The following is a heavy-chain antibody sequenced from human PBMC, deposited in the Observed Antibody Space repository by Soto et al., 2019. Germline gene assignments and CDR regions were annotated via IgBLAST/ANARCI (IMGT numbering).Heavy chain of an antibody. J-gene: IGHJ5*02. CDR1: GVSISSYY. CDR2: IYYSGST. Sequence: SETLSLTCTVSGVSISSYYWSWIRQPPGKGLEWIGYIYYSGSTNYNPSLKSRVTISVDTSKNQFSLKLSSVTAADTAVYYCARAGTTMVRGVISGWFDPWGQGTLVTVS. D-gene: IGHD3-10*01. V-gene: IGHV4-59*01. CDR3: ARAGTTMVRGVISGWFDP.